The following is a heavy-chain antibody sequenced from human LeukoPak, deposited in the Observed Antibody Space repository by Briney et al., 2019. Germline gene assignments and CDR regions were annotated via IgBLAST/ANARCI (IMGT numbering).Heavy chain of an antibody. CDR3: AGEGRGSYLYYYYGMDV. D-gene: IGHD1-26*01. CDR1: GYTFTSYY. V-gene: IGHV1-46*01. Sequence: ASVKVSCKASGYTFTSYYMHWVRQAPGQGLEWMGIINPSGGSTSYAQKFQGRVTMTRDTSTSTVYMELSSLRSEDTAVYYCAGEGRGSYLYYYYGMDVWGQGTTVTVSS. J-gene: IGHJ6*02. CDR2: INPSGGST.